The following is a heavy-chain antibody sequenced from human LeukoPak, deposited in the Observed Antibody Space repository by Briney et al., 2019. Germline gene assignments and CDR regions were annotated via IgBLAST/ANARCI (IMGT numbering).Heavy chain of an antibody. V-gene: IGHV4-34*01. CDR3: ARGRWELQPYYYYYMDV. CDR1: GGSFSGYY. J-gene: IGHJ6*03. D-gene: IGHD1-26*01. CDR2: INHSGST. Sequence: SETLSLTCAVYGGSFSGYYWSWIRQPPGKGLEWIGEINHSGSTNYNPSLKSRVTISVGTSKNQFSLKLSSVTAADTAVYYCARGRWELQPYYYYYMDVWGKGTTVTVSS.